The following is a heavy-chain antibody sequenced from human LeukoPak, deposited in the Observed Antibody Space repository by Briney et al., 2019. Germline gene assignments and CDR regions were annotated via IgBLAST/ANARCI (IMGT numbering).Heavy chain of an antibody. CDR2: ISGSGGST. V-gene: IGHV3-23*01. CDR1: GFTFSSYA. CDR3: AKGYSSGWSGLSAFDY. Sequence: GGSLRLSCAASGFTFSSYAMSWVRQAPGKGLEWVSAISGSGGSTYYADSVKGRFTISRDNSKNTLYLQVNSLRAEDTAVYYCAKGYSSGWSGLSAFDYWGQGTLVTVSS. D-gene: IGHD6-19*01. J-gene: IGHJ4*02.